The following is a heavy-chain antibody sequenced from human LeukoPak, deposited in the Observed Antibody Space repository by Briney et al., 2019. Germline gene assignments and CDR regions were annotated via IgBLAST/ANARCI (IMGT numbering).Heavy chain of an antibody. D-gene: IGHD1-26*01. Sequence: SETLSLTCAVYGGSFSSYYWSWIRQPPGKGLEWIGYIYTSGSTNYNPSLKSRVTISVDTSKNQFSLKLSSVTAADTAVYYCGSRGAGGFAPWGRGTLVTVSS. CDR2: IYTSGST. CDR1: GGSFSSYY. CDR3: GSRGAGGFAP. V-gene: IGHV4-4*09. J-gene: IGHJ5*02.